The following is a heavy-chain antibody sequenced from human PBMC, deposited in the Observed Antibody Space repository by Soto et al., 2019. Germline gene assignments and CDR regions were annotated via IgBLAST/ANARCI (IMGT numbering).Heavy chain of an antibody. CDR3: ATQIYGSGTNSFDI. CDR2: IYYSGST. CDR1: GGSISSSSYY. D-gene: IGHD3-10*01. V-gene: IGHV4-39*01. Sequence: QLQLQESGPGLVKPSETLSLTCTVSGGSISSSSYYWGWIRQPPGKGLEWIGSIYYSGSTYYNPSLTSRVTISVDTSKNQFSLKLSSVTAADTAVYYCATQIYGSGTNSFDIWGQGTMVTVSS. J-gene: IGHJ3*02.